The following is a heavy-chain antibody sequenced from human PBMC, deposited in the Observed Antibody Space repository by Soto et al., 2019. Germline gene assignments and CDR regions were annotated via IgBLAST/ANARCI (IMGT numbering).Heavy chain of an antibody. CDR3: ARAPRGGYFHFDI. V-gene: IGHV3-23*01. Sequence: GGSLRLSCAASGFTFSSYAMSWVRQAPGKGLEWVSAIRGSGGSTYYADSVKGRFTISRDNSKNTLYLQMNSLRAEDTAVYYCARAPRGGYFHFDIWGQGTMVTVSS. CDR1: GFTFSSYA. CDR2: IRGSGGST. J-gene: IGHJ3*02. D-gene: IGHD5-12*01.